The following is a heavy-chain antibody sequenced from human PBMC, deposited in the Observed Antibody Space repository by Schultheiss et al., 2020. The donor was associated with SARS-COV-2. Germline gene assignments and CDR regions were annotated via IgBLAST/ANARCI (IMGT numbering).Heavy chain of an antibody. D-gene: IGHD2/OR15-2a*01. Sequence: SETLSLTCTVSGGSISSYYWSWIRQPAGKGLEWIGRIYATGTTNYNPSLKSRLTMSVDTSKNQFSLNLTSPTAADTAVYYCARETLESTDFWGQGILVTVSS. CDR1: GGSISSYY. V-gene: IGHV4-4*07. CDR3: ARETLESTDF. CDR2: IYATGTT. J-gene: IGHJ4*02.